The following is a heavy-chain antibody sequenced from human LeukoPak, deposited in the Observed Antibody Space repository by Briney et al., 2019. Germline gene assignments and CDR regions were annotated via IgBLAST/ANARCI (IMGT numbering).Heavy chain of an antibody. D-gene: IGHD3-3*01. CDR1: GYTFTTYG. CDR3: ARRTSIISIFGVVPTGLDY. Sequence: GASVKVSCKASGYTFTTYGISWVRQAPGQGLEWMGWISAYNGNTNYAQSQKLQGRVTMTTDTSTSTAYMELRSLRSDDTAVYYCARRTSIISIFGVVPTGLDYWGQGTLVTVSS. J-gene: IGHJ4*02. V-gene: IGHV1-18*01. CDR2: ISAYNGNT.